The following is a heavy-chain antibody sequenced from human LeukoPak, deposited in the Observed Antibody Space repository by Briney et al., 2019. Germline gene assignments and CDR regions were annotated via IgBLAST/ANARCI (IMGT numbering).Heavy chain of an antibody. D-gene: IGHD3-10*01. Sequence: GGSLRLSCAASGFTFRSYGMHWVRQAPGKGLEWVTFIRYDGSNKYYTDSVKGRFTISRDNSKNTLYLQMNSLRTEDTAVYYCAKDLRGNFDYWGQGTLVTVSS. V-gene: IGHV3-30*02. CDR1: GFTFRSYG. J-gene: IGHJ4*02. CDR3: AKDLRGNFDY. CDR2: IRYDGSNK.